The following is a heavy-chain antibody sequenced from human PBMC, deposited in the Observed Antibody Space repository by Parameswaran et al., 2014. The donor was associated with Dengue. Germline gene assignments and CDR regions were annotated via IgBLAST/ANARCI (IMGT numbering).Heavy chain of an antibody. V-gene: IGHV1-18*01. D-gene: IGHD3-3*01. CDR2: ISAYNGNT. J-gene: IGHJ4*02. CDR3: ARIAQFWSGYYQGFDY. Sequence: SWVRQAPGQGLEWMGWISAYNGNTNYAQKLQGRVTMTTDTSTSTAYMELRSLRSEDTAVYYCARIAQFWSGYYQGFDYWGQGTLVTVSS.